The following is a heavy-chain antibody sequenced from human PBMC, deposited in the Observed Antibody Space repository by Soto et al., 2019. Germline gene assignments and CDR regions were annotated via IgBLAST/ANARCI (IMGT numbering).Heavy chain of an antibody. J-gene: IGHJ6*03. CDR1: GGSISSRSYY. Sequence: QLQLQESGPGLVKPSETLSLTCTVSGGSISSRSYYWGWIRQPPGKGLEWIGSIYYSGSTYYNPSLNSRVTISVDTSKNQFSLKLSSVTAADTAVYYCARLEEEWQLVSGGYYYYYMDVWGKGTTVTVSS. V-gene: IGHV4-39*01. CDR3: ARLEEEWQLVSGGYYYYYMDV. CDR2: IYYSGST. D-gene: IGHD6-6*01.